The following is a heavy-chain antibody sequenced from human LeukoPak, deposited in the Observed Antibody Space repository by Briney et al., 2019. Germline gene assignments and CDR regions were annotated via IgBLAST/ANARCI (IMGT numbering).Heavy chain of an antibody. CDR3: ARGHLRYYDSSGSKTDAFDI. J-gene: IGHJ3*02. Sequence: ASVKVSCKASGGTFSSYAISWVRQAPGQGLEWMGGIIPIFGTANYAQKFQGRVTITADESTSTAYMELSSLRSEDTAVCYCARGHLRYYDSSGSKTDAFDIWGQGTMVTVSS. D-gene: IGHD3-22*01. V-gene: IGHV1-69*01. CDR2: IIPIFGTA. CDR1: GGTFSSYA.